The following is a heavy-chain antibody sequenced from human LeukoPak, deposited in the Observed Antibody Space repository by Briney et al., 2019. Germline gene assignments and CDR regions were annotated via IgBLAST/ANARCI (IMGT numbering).Heavy chain of an antibody. CDR3: ANPRYDSSGYYYVD. CDR1: GYTFTDYT. CDR2: INGGSGYT. V-gene: IGHV1-3*01. J-gene: IGHJ4*02. Sequence: ASVKVSRKASGYTFTDYTMHWLRQAPGQRLDWMGWINGGSGYTKYSPEFPGRVTITRDTSASTAYMELSSLRSEDTAVYYCANPRYDSSGYYYVDWGQGTLVTVSS. D-gene: IGHD3-22*01.